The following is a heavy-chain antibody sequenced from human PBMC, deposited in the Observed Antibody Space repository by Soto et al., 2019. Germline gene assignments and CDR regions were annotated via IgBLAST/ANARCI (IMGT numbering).Heavy chain of an antibody. CDR1: GYVFPSYD. Sequence: QVQLVQSGAEVKKPGASVRVSCKASGYVFPSYDITWVRKAPGHGREGMGWVNPGSGYKGYAHNLQGRVTLTRNVSISTVYMELSSLRSEDTAVYYCARADPRHYYMDVWGKGTAVTVSS. CDR3: ARADPRHYYMDV. CDR2: VNPGSGYK. V-gene: IGHV1-8*01. J-gene: IGHJ6*03.